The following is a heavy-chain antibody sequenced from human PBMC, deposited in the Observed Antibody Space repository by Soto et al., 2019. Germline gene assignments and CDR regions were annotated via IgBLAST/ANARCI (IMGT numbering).Heavy chain of an antibody. CDR3: ARDHPHSYGVYYFDY. Sequence: SETLSLTCTVSGGSISNYYWSWIRQPPGKGLEWIGYIYSSGSTHYNPSLQSRVTISADTSKNQVSLKVNSVTAADTAMYYCARDHPHSYGVYYFDYWGQGTLVTVSS. D-gene: IGHD5-18*01. CDR1: GGSISNYY. CDR2: IYSSGST. J-gene: IGHJ4*02. V-gene: IGHV4-59*01.